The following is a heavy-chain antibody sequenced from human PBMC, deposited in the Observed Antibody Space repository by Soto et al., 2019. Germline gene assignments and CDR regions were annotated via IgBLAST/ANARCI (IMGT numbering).Heavy chain of an antibody. Sequence: ASVKVSCKASGYTFTAFGISWVRQAPGQGLEWMGWISAYNDNTGYAQKFQGRVTMTRNTSISTAYMELSSLRSEDTAVYYCAREGITMVRGVICYYMDAWGKGTTVTVS. CDR1: GYTFTAFG. J-gene: IGHJ6*03. V-gene: IGHV1-8*02. D-gene: IGHD3-10*01. CDR2: ISAYNDNT. CDR3: AREGITMVRGVICYYMDA.